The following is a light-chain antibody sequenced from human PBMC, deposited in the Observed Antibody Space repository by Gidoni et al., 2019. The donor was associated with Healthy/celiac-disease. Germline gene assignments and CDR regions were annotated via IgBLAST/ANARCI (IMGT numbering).Light chain of an antibody. CDR3: AAWDDSLNGIYV. V-gene: IGLV1-44*01. Sequence: QSVLTQPPSASGTPGQRVTISCSGSSSNIESNTVNWYQQLPVTAPKLLIYSNNQRPSGVPDRFSGSKSGTSASLAISGLQSEDEADYYCAAWDDSLNGIYVFGTGTKVTVL. J-gene: IGLJ1*01. CDR2: SNN. CDR1: SSNIESNT.